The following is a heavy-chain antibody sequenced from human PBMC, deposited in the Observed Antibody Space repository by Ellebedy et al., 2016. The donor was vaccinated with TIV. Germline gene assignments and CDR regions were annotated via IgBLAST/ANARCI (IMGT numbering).Heavy chain of an antibody. Sequence: MPSETLSLTCSVSGGSMSSNYWSWIRQPPGKGLEWIGYVYYSGSTNYNPSLGSRVTISVDTSKNQFSLNVSSVTAADTAVYYCARGSGRPDYWGQGTLVTVFS. J-gene: IGHJ4*02. CDR3: ARGSGRPDY. D-gene: IGHD3-10*01. CDR2: VYYSGST. V-gene: IGHV4-59*01. CDR1: GGSMSSNY.